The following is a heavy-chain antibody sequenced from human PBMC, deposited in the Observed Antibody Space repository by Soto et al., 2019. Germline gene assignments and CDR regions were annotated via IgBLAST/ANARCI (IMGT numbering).Heavy chain of an antibody. CDR1: GRSITSYY. J-gene: IGHJ4*02. CDR3: ARTYDSNGYANEFDS. D-gene: IGHD3-22*01. Sequence: CSVSGRSITSYYWSWVRQPPGKGLEWIGYIYDNGITSQNPSLKSRVTMSADTSQNQFSLKLTSVTGADTAVYYCARTYDSNGYANEFDSWGQGILVTVSS. CDR2: IYDNGIT. V-gene: IGHV4-59*12.